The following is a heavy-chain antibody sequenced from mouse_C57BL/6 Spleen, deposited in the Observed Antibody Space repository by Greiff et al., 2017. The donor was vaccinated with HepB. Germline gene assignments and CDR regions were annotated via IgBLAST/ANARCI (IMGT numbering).Heavy chain of an antibody. CDR2: IYPRSGNT. CDR1: GYTFTSYG. CDR3: ARFWAY. V-gene: IGHV1-81*01. Sequence: VMLVESGAELARPGASVKLSCKASGYTFTSYGISWVKQRTGQGLEWIGEIYPRSGNTYYNEKFKGKATLTADKSSSTAYMELRSLTSEDSAVYFCARFWAYWGQGTLVTVSA. J-gene: IGHJ3*01.